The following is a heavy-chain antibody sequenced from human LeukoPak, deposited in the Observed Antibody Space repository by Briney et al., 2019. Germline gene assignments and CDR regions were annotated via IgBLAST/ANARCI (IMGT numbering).Heavy chain of an antibody. Sequence: PGGSLRLSCAASGFTFSRYWMTWVRQAPGKGLEWVATINQDGGEKYYVDSVKGRFTISRDNAKNSLFLQVNSLRAEDTAVYYCAELDSSSPRNWGQGTLVTVSS. J-gene: IGHJ4*02. CDR1: GFTFSRYW. D-gene: IGHD6-13*01. CDR3: AELDSSSPRN. CDR2: INQDGGEK. V-gene: IGHV3-7*02.